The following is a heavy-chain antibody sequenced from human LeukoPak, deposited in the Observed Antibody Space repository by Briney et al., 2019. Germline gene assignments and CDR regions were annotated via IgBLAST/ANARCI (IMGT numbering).Heavy chain of an antibody. J-gene: IGHJ4*02. V-gene: IGHV3-15*05. Sequence: GGSLRLSCAASGFTFNNAWMTWVRQAPGKGLEWVGHIKRKPDGGTTDYAAPVKGRFTISRDGSKNTLYLQMNSLKIDDTGVYYCTTDTGRETAMARGFDYWGQGALVTVSS. CDR1: GFTFNNAW. CDR2: IKRKPDGGTT. D-gene: IGHD5-18*01. CDR3: TTDTGRETAMARGFDY.